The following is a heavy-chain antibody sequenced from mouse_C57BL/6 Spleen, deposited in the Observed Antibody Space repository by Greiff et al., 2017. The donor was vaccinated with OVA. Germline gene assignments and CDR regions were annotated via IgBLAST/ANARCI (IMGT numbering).Heavy chain of an antibody. J-gene: IGHJ2*01. CDR1: GYTFTSYW. CDR3: ARDYYCNFDY. D-gene: IGHD2-1*01. Sequence: VQLQQPGAELVKPGASVKLSCKASGYTFTSYWMHWVKQRPGQGLEWIGMIHPKSGSTKYNEKFKGKATLTADKSSSTAYMQLSSLTSEDSAVYYCARDYYCNFDYWGQGTTLTVSS. V-gene: IGHV1-64*01. CDR2: IHPKSGST.